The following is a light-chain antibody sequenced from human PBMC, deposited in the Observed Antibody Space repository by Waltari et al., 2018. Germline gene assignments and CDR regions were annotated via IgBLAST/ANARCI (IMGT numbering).Light chain of an antibody. CDR2: DVK. CDR1: SSDVGGYNY. Sequence: QSDLSQPASMSGSPGQSITISCTGTSSDVGGYNYVSWYQEYPGKAPKLIIYDVKNRPSGVSNRFSGSKSGNTASLTVSGLQPEDEAEYFCSSYAGSRKFFGGGTKLTVL. V-gene: IGLV2-14*03. J-gene: IGLJ2*01. CDR3: SSYAGSRKF.